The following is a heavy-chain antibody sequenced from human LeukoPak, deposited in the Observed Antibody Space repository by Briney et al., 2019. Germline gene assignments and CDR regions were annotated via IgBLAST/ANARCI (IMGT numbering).Heavy chain of an antibody. D-gene: IGHD2-15*01. CDR3: ARSSSGYSDY. Sequence: PSETLSLTCAVPGYSLSNDYYWTWIRQPPGRGLEWIGNIYHSGTTHYTPSLKSRPTTSLAKSNHQFSLKLNSMTFCATAVPFIARSSSGYSDYWGQGILVFVSS. CDR2: IYHSGTT. V-gene: IGHV4-38-2*01. CDR1: GYSLSNDYY. J-gene: IGHJ4*02.